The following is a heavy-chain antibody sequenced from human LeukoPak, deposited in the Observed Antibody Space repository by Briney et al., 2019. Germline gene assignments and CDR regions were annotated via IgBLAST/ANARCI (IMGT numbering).Heavy chain of an antibody. V-gene: IGHV1-18*01. CDR1: GYTFTSYG. CDR2: ISAYNGNT. Sequence: ASVKVSCKASGYTFTSYGISWVRQAPGQGLEWMGWISAYNGNTNYAQKLQGRVTMTTDTSTSTAYMELRSLRSDDTAVYYCAREIDFWSGTDAFDIWGQGTMVTVSS. CDR3: AREIDFWSGTDAFDI. D-gene: IGHD3-3*01. J-gene: IGHJ3*02.